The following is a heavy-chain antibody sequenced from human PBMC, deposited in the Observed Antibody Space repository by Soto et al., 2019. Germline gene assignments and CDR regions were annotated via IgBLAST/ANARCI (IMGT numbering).Heavy chain of an antibody. V-gene: IGHV1-18*01. D-gene: IGHD3-9*01. Sequence: QVQLVQSGAEVKKPGASVKVSCKASGYTFTSYSISWVRQAPGQGLEWMGWISAYNGNTNYAQKLQGRVTMTTDTSTSTAYMELRSLRSDDTAVYYCARDGSFYDILTGYSNSFDYWGQGTLVTVSS. CDR1: GYTFTSYS. CDR2: ISAYNGNT. J-gene: IGHJ4*02. CDR3: ARDGSFYDILTGYSNSFDY.